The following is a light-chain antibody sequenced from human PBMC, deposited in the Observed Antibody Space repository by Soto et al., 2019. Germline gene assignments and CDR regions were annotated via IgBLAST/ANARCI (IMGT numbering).Light chain of an antibody. CDR1: QSVSSY. V-gene: IGKV3-11*01. Sequence: EIVLTRSRATLTLSPGERATLSCRASQSVSSYLAWYQQKPGQAPRLLIYDASNRATGIPARFSGSGSGTDFTLNISSLEPEDFAVYYCQQRSNWPPTWTFGQGTKVDIK. CDR3: QQRSNWPPTWT. J-gene: IGKJ1*01. CDR2: DAS.